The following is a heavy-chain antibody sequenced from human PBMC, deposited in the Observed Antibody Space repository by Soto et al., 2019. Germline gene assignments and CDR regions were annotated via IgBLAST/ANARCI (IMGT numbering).Heavy chain of an antibody. CDR3: ARDRRARGIDY. Sequence: SETLSLTCTVSGGSISSYYWSWIRQPPGKGLEWIGYIYYSGSTYYNPSLKSRVTISVDTSKNQFSLKLSSVTAADTAVYYCARDRRARGIDYWGQGTLVTVSS. J-gene: IGHJ4*02. V-gene: IGHV4-30-4*01. CDR2: IYYSGST. D-gene: IGHD3-16*01. CDR1: GGSISSYY.